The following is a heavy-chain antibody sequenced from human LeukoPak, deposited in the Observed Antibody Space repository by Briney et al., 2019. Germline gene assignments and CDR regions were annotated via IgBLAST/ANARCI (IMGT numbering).Heavy chain of an antibody. D-gene: IGHD3-22*01. CDR3: AKEVVMTTAPFGYSFDS. CDR1: GFDFSSVA. Sequence: GESLRLSCAASGFDFSSVAISWVRQAPGRGLEWVSGISSSGHLAFYADSVQGRFSVSRDNSRNTLYLQMDSLRAEDTALYYCAKEVVMTTAPFGYSFDSWGQGTLVTVSS. V-gene: IGHV3-23*01. J-gene: IGHJ4*02. CDR2: ISSSGHLA.